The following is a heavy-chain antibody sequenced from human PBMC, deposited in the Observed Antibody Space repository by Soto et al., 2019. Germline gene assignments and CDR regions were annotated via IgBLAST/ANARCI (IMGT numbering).Heavy chain of an antibody. CDR3: ARPLFGRGNWFDP. D-gene: IGHD3-10*01. CDR1: GGCISRYY. J-gene: IGHJ5*02. Sequence: SETRSLNCTVSGGCISRYYWSWIRQPPGKGLEWIGYIYYSGSTNYNPSLKSRVTISVDTSKNQFSLKLSSVTAADTAVYYCARPLFGRGNWFDPWGQGTLVTVSS. CDR2: IYYSGST. V-gene: IGHV4-59*01.